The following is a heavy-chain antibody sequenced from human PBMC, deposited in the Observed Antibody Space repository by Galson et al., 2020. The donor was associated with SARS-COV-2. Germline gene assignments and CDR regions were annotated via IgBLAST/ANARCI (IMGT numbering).Heavy chain of an antibody. Sequence: SVKVSCKASGGTFSSYAISWVRQAPGQGLEWMGRIIPILGIANYAQKFQGRVTITADKSTSTAYMELSSLRSEDTAVYYCASKEYQLLHYCGMDVWGQGTTVTVSS. V-gene: IGHV1-69*04. J-gene: IGHJ6*02. CDR2: IIPILGIA. CDR1: GGTFSSYA. CDR3: ASKEYQLLHYCGMDV. D-gene: IGHD2-2*01.